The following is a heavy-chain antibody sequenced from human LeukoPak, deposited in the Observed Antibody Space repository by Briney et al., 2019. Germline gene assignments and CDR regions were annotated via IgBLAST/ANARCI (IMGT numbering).Heavy chain of an antibody. CDR1: GCTFSSYA. V-gene: IGHV1-69*13. J-gene: IGHJ5*02. D-gene: IGHD3-10*01. Sequence: GASVKVSCKASGCTFSSYAISWVRQAPGQGLEWMGGIIPIFGTADYAQKFQGRVTITADESTSTAYMELGSLRSEDTAVYYCARGPLWFRELHNWFDPWGQGTLVTVSS. CDR2: IIPIFGTA. CDR3: ARGPLWFRELHNWFDP.